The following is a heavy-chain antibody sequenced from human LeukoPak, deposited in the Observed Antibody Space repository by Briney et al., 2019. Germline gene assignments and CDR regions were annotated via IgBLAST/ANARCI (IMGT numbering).Heavy chain of an antibody. D-gene: IGHD6-19*01. V-gene: IGHV3-66*02. CDR2: IYSGGST. CDR3: ASSYSSGWYGPLGY. Sequence: GGSLRLSCAASGFTVSSNYMSWVRQAPGKGLEGVSVIYSGGSTYYADSVKGRFTISRDNSKNTLYLQMNSLRAEDTAVYYCASSYSSGWYGPLGYWGQGTLVTVSS. CDR1: GFTVSSNY. J-gene: IGHJ4*02.